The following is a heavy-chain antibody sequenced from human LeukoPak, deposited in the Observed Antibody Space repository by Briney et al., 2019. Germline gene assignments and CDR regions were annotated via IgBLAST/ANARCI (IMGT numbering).Heavy chain of an antibody. CDR3: ARDKYYDSSGYYYLDYFAY. CDR1: GYTFTGYY. J-gene: IGHJ4*02. CDR2: INPNSGGT. Sequence: ASVRVSCKASGYTFTGYYMHWMRQAPGQGLEWMGWINPNSGGTNYAQKFQGRVTMTRDTSISTAYMELSRLRSDDTAVYYCARDKYYDSSGYYYLDYFAYWGQGTLVTVSS. D-gene: IGHD3-22*01. V-gene: IGHV1-2*02.